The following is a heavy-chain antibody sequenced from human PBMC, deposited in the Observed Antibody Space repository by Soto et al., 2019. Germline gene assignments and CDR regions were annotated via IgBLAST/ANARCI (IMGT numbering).Heavy chain of an antibody. CDR1: GGSFSGYY. CDR3: ALSVVYTGYYVDV. Sequence: QVQLQQWGAGLLKPSETLSLTCAISGGSFSGYYWNWIRQSPGKGLEWIAEINYSGSTNYTPSLTNQVTMSVDPSKDQFSLKLSSVPAAATAVYYCALSVVYTGYYVDVWGKGNTVTVPS. D-gene: IGHD2-2*02. V-gene: IGHV4-34*01. CDR2: INYSGST. J-gene: IGHJ6*03.